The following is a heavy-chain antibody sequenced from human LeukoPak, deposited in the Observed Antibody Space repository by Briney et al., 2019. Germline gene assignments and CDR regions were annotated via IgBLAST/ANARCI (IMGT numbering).Heavy chain of an antibody. Sequence: ASVKVSCKASGYTFTSYAMNWVRQAPGQGLEWMGWISAYNGNTNYAQKFQGRVTITRNTSISTAYMELSRLTSDDTAVYYCARGGYDLDYWGQGTLVTVS. D-gene: IGHD3-16*01. CDR2: ISAYNGNT. J-gene: IGHJ4*02. CDR1: GYTFTSYA. V-gene: IGHV1-8*03. CDR3: ARGGYDLDY.